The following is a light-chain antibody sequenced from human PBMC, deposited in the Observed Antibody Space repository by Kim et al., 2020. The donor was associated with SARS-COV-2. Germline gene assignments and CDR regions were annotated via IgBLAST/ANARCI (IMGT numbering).Light chain of an antibody. CDR1: QSVSNNL. CDR2: GSS. J-gene: IGKJ1*01. CDR3: LQYGGSPRT. Sequence: EIVLTQSPGTLSLSPGERATLSCRASQSVSNNLLAWYQQKPGQAHRLLIYGSSTRATGIPDRFSGSGSGTDFTLTISRLEPEDFALYYCLQYGGSPRTFGQGTKVDIK. V-gene: IGKV3-20*01.